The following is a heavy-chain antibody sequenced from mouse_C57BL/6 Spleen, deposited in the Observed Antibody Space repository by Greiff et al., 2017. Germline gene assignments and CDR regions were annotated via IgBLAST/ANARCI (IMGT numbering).Heavy chain of an antibody. J-gene: IGHJ1*03. CDR2: IHPNSGST. CDR3: AIALGRGWYFDV. Sequence: QVQLQQPGAELVKPGASVKLSCKASGYTFPSYWMHWVKQRPGQGLEWIGMIHPNSGSTNYNAKFKSKATLTVDKSSSTAYMQLSSLTSEDSAVYYCAIALGRGWYFDVWGTGTTVTVSS. D-gene: IGHD4-1*01. V-gene: IGHV1-64*01. CDR1: GYTFPSYW.